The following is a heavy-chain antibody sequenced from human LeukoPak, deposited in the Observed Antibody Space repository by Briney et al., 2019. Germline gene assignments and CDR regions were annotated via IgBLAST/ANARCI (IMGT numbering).Heavy chain of an antibody. CDR1: GFTFSDYW. Sequence: GGSLRLSCAASGFTFSDYWMHWVRQAPGKGLVWVSRVNRDGSSTSYADSVKGRFTISRDNAKNTLSLQMNSLRTEDTAVYYCARDRSISAAGDTYWGQGTLVTVSS. D-gene: IGHD6-13*01. V-gene: IGHV3-74*01. CDR3: ARDRSISAAGDTY. CDR2: VNRDGSST. J-gene: IGHJ4*02.